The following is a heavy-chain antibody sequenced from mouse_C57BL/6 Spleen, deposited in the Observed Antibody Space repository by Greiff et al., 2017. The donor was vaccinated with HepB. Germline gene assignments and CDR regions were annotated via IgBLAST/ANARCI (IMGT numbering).Heavy chain of an antibody. V-gene: IGHV5-6*01. CDR3: ARQRTTVVATDYFDY. Sequence: EVQVVESGGDLVKPGGSLKLSCAASGFTFSSYGMSWVRQTPDKRLEWVATISSGGSYTYYPDSVKGRFTISRDNAKNTLYLQMSSLKSEDTAMYYCARQRTTVVATDYFDYWGQGTTLTVSS. D-gene: IGHD1-1*01. J-gene: IGHJ2*01. CDR2: ISSGGSYT. CDR1: GFTFSSYG.